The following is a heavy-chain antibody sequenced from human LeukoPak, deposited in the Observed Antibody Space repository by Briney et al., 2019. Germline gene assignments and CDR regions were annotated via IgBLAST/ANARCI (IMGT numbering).Heavy chain of an antibody. V-gene: IGHV3-23*01. Sequence: GGTLRLSCAASGFTFNNYGMSWVRQAPGKGLEWVSAISGGGVTTYYADSVKGRFTISRDNSKNTLYLQMNSLRAEDTAVYYYARDQNWDYFDYWGQGTLVTVSS. CDR1: GFTFNNYG. D-gene: IGHD7-27*01. CDR3: ARDQNWDYFDY. J-gene: IGHJ4*02. CDR2: ISGGGVTT.